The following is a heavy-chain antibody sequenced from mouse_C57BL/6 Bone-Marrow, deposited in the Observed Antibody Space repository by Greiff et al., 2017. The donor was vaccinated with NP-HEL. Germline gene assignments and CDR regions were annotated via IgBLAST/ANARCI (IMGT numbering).Heavy chain of an antibody. CDR2: INPNNGGT. J-gene: IGHJ1*03. CDR1: GYTFTDYY. CDR3: AYNTTVVAKDFDV. V-gene: IGHV1-26*01. D-gene: IGHD1-1*01. Sequence: EVQLQQSGPELVKPGASVKISCKASGYTFTDYYMNWVKQSHGKSLEWIGDINPNNGGTSYNQKFKGKATLTADTSSSTAYMELSSLTSEDSAVYDCAYNTTVVAKDFDVWGKGTTVTVSS.